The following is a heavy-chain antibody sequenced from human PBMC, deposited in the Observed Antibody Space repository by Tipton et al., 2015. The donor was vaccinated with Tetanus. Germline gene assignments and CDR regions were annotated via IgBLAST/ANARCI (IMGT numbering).Heavy chain of an antibody. Sequence: TLSLTCTVSDGSLGTFYWTWIRQPPGRGLEWIGYISYSGSAKYNPSLKSRLTISVDTSRAQFSLKLSSVAAADTAVYYCARESSYYMDVWGKGTTVTVSS. CDR3: ARESSYYMDV. CDR2: ISYSGSA. J-gene: IGHJ6*03. D-gene: IGHD3-16*02. V-gene: IGHV4-59*12. CDR1: DGSLGTFY.